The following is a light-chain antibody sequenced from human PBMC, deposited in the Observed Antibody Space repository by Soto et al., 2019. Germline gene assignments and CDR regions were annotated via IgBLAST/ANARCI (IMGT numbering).Light chain of an antibody. CDR3: QQYDHYRA. CDR2: GTS. Sequence: DIQMTQSPSALSASVGDRVTITCRASQTVGTSLAWYQQKPGKAPKLLIYGTSFLEPGVPSRFSASGSVTEFTLTISNLQPDDFATYYCQQYDHYRAFGQGTKVEMK. V-gene: IGKV1-5*03. J-gene: IGKJ1*01. CDR1: QTVGTS.